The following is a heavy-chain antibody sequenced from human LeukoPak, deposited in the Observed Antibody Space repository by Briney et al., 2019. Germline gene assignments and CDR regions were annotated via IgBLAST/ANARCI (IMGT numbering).Heavy chain of an antibody. CDR2: IIPIFGTA. V-gene: IGHV1-69*13. J-gene: IGHJ5*02. CDR3: AREGGKLGYCSSTSCPNWFDP. D-gene: IGHD2-2*01. Sequence: ASVNVSCKASGGTLSIYATSWVRQAPGQGLEWMGGIIPIFGTANYAQKFQGRVTITADESTSTAYMEPSSLGSEDTAVYYCAREGGKLGYCSSTSCPNWFDPWGQGTLVTVSS. CDR1: GGTLSIYA.